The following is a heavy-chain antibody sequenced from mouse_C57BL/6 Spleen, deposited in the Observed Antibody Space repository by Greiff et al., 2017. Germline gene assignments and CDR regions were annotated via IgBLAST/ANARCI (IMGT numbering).Heavy chain of an antibody. Sequence: VQLQESGAELVRPGASVTLSCKASGYTFTDYEMHWVKQTPVHGLEWIGALDPETGGTAYNQKFKGKAILTADKSSSTAYMELRSLTSEDSAVYYCTVVGFYAMDYWGQGTSVTVSS. CDR2: LDPETGGT. J-gene: IGHJ4*01. V-gene: IGHV1-15*01. CDR3: TVVGFYAMDY. CDR1: GYTFTDYE. D-gene: IGHD2-2*01.